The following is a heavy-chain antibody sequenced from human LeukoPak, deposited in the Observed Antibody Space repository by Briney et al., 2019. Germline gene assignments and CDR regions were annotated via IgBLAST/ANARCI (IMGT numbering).Heavy chain of an antibody. J-gene: IGHJ4*02. CDR1: GDRVSSDSAS. CDR2: TYYTSEWYK. CDR3: SRELAWGPADY. D-gene: IGHD7-27*01. V-gene: IGHV6-1*01. Sequence: SQTLSLTSVIAGDRVSSDSASGGWARQSRSRGLEWLARTYYTSEWYKDYAPSVESTITTSPVTSKNPVPLQLASVTPEDTAVSYCSRELAWGPADYWGQGTLVTASS.